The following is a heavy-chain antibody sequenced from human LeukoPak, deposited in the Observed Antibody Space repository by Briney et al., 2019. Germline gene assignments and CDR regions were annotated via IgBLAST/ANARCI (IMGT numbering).Heavy chain of an antibody. D-gene: IGHD3-10*01. CDR1: GFTFSSYA. CDR2: ISYDGSNK. CDR3: AKGSDFYGSGRTYGMDV. V-gene: IGHV3-30-3*01. Sequence: GRSLRLSCAASGFTFSSYALHWVRQAPGKGLEWVTLISYDGSNKYYADSVKGRFTISRDIPKSSLYLQMNSLRPDDTAVYYCAKGSDFYGSGRTYGMDVWGQGTTVTVSS. J-gene: IGHJ6*02.